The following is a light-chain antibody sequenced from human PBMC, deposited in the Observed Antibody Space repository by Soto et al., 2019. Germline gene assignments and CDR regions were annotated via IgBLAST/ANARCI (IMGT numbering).Light chain of an antibody. CDR1: SSDVGAYDY. V-gene: IGLV2-14*01. CDR2: EVS. CDR3: TSHTTSTTLPVV. J-gene: IGLJ2*01. Sequence: QSVLTQPASVSGSSGQSITLSCTGTSSDVGAYDYVSWYQQHPGRAPKLIIFEVSNRPSGVSNRFSGSKSANTASLTISGLQAEDEAHYYCTSHTTSTTLPVVFGGGTQLTVL.